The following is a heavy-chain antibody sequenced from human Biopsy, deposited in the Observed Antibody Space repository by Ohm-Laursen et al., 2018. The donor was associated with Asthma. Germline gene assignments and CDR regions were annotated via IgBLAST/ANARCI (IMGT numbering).Heavy chain of an antibody. D-gene: IGHD1-26*01. CDR3: AKYSVFYYRGGNDY. V-gene: IGHV3-23*01. CDR2: ISWNSGTI. J-gene: IGHJ4*02. Sequence: GSLRLSCAASGFAVSRDHMFWVRQAPGKGLEWVSGISWNSGTIGYADSVKGQFTISRDNAKNTGYLQMNSLRAEDSAIYYCAKYSVFYYRGGNDYWGQGIVVTVSS. CDR1: GFAVSRDH.